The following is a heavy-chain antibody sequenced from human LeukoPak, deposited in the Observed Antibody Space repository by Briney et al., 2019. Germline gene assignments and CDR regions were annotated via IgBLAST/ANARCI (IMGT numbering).Heavy chain of an antibody. CDR1: GFTVSSNY. Sequence: GGSLRLSCAASGFTVSSNYMSWVRQAPGKGLEWVSVIYSGGSTYHADSVKGRFTISRDNSKNTLYLQMNSLRAEDTAVYYCASNYDSSGQYFDYWGQGTLVTVSS. D-gene: IGHD3-22*01. CDR2: IYSGGST. J-gene: IGHJ4*02. CDR3: ASNYDSSGQYFDY. V-gene: IGHV3-66*01.